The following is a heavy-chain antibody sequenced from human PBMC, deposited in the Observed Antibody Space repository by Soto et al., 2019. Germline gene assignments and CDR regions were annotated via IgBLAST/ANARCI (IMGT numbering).Heavy chain of an antibody. Sequence: GGSLRLSCAASGFTFDDYAMHWVRQAPGKGLEWVSGISWNSGSIGYADSVKGRFTISRDNAKNSLYLQMNSLRAEDTALYYCAKDGAAAGTGIDYWGQGTLVTVSS. CDR1: GFTFDDYA. V-gene: IGHV3-9*01. CDR2: ISWNSGSI. J-gene: IGHJ4*02. CDR3: AKDGAAAGTGIDY. D-gene: IGHD6-13*01.